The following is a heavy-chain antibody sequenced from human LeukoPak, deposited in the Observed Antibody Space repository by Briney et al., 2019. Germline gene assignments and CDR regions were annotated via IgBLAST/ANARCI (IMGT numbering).Heavy chain of an antibody. CDR1: GGSISSYY. CDR3: ARIYDSSGYPPLDY. D-gene: IGHD3-22*01. V-gene: IGHV4-59*12. CDR2: IYYSGST. Sequence: PSETLSPTCTVSGGSISSYYWSWIRQPPGKGLEWIGYIYYSGSTNYNPSLKSRVTISVDTSKNQFSLKLSSVTAADTAVYYCARIYDSSGYPPLDYWGQGTLVTVSS. J-gene: IGHJ4*02.